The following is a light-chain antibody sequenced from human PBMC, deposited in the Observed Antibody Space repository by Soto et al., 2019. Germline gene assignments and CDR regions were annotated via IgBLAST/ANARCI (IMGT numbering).Light chain of an antibody. J-gene: IGLJ1*01. CDR1: SSDVGGYNY. CDR2: DVS. Sequence: QSALTQPASVSGSTGQSITISCTGTSSDVGGYNYVSWYQQHPGKAPKLMIDDVSNRPSGVSNRFSGSKSGNTASLTISGHQAEDEADYYCSSNTSISLSVFGTWPKLTVL. CDR3: SSNTSISLSV. V-gene: IGLV2-14*01.